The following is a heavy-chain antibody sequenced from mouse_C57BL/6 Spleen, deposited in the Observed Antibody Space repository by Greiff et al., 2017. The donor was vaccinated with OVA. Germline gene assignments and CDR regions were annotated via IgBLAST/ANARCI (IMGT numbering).Heavy chain of an antibody. CDR1: GFSLTSYG. CDR3: AGITTVAGDYAMDY. Sequence: QVQLKESGPGLVQPSQSLSITCTVSGFSLTSYGVHWVRLSPGKGLEWLGVIWRGGSTDYNAAFMSRLSITKDNSKSQVFFKMNSLQADDTAIYYCAGITTVAGDYAMDYWGQGTSVTVSS. V-gene: IGHV2-5*01. J-gene: IGHJ4*01. D-gene: IGHD1-1*01. CDR2: IWRGGST.